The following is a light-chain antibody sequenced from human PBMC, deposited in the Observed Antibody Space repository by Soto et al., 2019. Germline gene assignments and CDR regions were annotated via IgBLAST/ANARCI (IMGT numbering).Light chain of an antibody. Sequence: EIVLTQSPGTLSLSPGERATLSCRASQSISSTYLTWYHQRPGQAPRLLIYDASRRATGIPDRFNGSGSGTDFSLTISRLEPEDFAVYYCQQFSSYPLTFGGGTKVDIK. CDR3: QQFSSYPLT. J-gene: IGKJ4*01. CDR2: DAS. CDR1: QSISSTY. V-gene: IGKV3-20*01.